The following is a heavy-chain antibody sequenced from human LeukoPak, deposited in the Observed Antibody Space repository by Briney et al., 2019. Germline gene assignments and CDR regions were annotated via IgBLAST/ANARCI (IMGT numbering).Heavy chain of an antibody. CDR1: GFAFSSYA. D-gene: IGHD3-22*01. CDR2: ISYDGITE. J-gene: IGHJ4*02. CDR3: AKDEVHYDSSGYYYGDY. V-gene: IGHV3-30*04. Sequence: GGSLRLSCAASGFAFSSYAMHWVRQAPGKGLEGVAIISYDGITEDYSDSVKGRFTTSRDNSKNTLYLQMNSLRAEDTAVYYCAKDEVHYDSSGYYYGDYWGQGTLVTVSS.